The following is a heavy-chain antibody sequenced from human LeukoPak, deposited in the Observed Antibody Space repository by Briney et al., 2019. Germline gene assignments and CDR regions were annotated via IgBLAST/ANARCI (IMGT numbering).Heavy chain of an antibody. CDR1: GFTFSSYA. J-gene: IGHJ4*02. CDR3: ARVISGTGDY. D-gene: IGHD6-13*01. V-gene: IGHV3-30-3*01. Sequence: GGSLRLSCAASGFTFSSYAMHWVRQAPGKGLEWVAVISYDGSNKYYADSVKGRFTISRDNSKNTLYLQMNSLRAEDTAVYYCARVISGTGDYWGQGTLVTVSS. CDR2: ISYDGSNK.